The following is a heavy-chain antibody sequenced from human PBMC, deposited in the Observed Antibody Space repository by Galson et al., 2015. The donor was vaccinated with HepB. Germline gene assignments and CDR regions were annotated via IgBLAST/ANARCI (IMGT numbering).Heavy chain of an antibody. CDR1: GGTFSSYA. D-gene: IGHD3-3*01. Sequence: SVKVSCKASGGTFSSYAISWVRQAPGQGLEWMGGIIPIFGTANYAQKFQGRVTITADESTSTAYMELSSLRSEDTAVYYCARDGLRFLEWAPPWFDPRGQGTLVTVSS. CDR3: ARDGLRFLEWAPPWFDP. V-gene: IGHV1-69*13. CDR2: IIPIFGTA. J-gene: IGHJ5*02.